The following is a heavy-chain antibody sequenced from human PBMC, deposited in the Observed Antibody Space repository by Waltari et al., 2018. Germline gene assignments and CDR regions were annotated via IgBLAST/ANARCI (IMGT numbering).Heavy chain of an antibody. CDR3: SRGQSVVVPAAMNYYGMDV. J-gene: IGHJ6*02. V-gene: IGHV6-1*01. CDR1: GDSLPSNSAA. CDR2: TSYRSKWYN. Sequence: QVQLQQSGPGLVKPSQTPSLTCHISGDSLPSNSAAWNWLWQPPPTGVEWLGRTSYRSKWYNDYAVSVKSRITINPDTSKNQFSLQLNSVTPEDTAVYYCSRGQSVVVPAAMNYYGMDVWGQGTTVTVSS. D-gene: IGHD2-2*01.